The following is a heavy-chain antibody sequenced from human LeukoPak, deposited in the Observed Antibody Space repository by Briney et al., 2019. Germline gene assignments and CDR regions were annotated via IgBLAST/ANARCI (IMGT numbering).Heavy chain of an antibody. CDR2: IYQSGST. CDR1: GGSINTNNW. J-gene: IGHJ3*02. V-gene: IGHV4-4*02. Sequence: SETLSLTCAVSGGSINTNNWWSWVRQPPGKGLEWIGEIYQSGSTNYNPSLKSRVTISVDKSKNQFSLKLSSVTAADTAVYYCAGELAYCGGDCYSGAFDIWGQGTMVTVSS. CDR3: AGELAYCGGDCYSGAFDI. D-gene: IGHD2-21*02.